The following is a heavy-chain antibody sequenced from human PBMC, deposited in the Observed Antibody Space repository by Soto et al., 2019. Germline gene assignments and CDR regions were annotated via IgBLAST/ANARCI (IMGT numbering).Heavy chain of an antibody. V-gene: IGHV3-23*01. Sequence: ECRRRSGAVSSFPFTMDSMRCVRPPQGKGLGWVSAISGSGGSTYYADAVKGRFSISRDNSKNTLYLQMNRLRSEDTAVYYCAKDSPRIPIVVVVAAPDASAIWGKETMVT. CDR3: AKDSPRIPIVVVVAAPDASAI. CDR2: ISGSGGST. D-gene: IGHD2-15*01. CDR1: SFPFTMDS. J-gene: IGHJ3*02.